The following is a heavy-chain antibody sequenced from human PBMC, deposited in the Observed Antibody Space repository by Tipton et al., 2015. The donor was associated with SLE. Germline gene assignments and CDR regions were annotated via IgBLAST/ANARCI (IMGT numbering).Heavy chain of an antibody. Sequence: TLSLTCTVSGGSISSYYWSWIRQPPGKGPEWIGFNYYSGGTNYNPSLKSRVTISEEPSKNQFPLKLSSVTAADPAVYYCARWAGPTVNFDYWGQGTLVTVSS. V-gene: IGHV4-59*01. CDR2: NYYSGGT. CDR1: GGSISSYY. D-gene: IGHD4-11*01. CDR3: ARWAGPTVNFDY. J-gene: IGHJ4*02.